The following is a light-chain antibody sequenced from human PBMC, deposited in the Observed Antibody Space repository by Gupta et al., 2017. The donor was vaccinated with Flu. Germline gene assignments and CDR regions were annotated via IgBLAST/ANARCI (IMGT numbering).Light chain of an antibody. CDR2: KVS. V-gene: IGKV2-30*01. CDR1: QSLVFSDRNTY. Sequence: VVPTQSPLSLPVTLGQPASISCRSSQSLVFSDRNTYLSWFQQRPGQSPRRLLYKVSNRDSGVPDRVSGSGSGTDFTLKISRVEAEDVGVYYGMQGTHWPITFGQGTRLEIK. J-gene: IGKJ5*01. CDR3: MQGTHWPIT.